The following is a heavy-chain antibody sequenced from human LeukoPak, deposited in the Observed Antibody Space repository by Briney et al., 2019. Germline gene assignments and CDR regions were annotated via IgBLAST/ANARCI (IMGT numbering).Heavy chain of an antibody. CDR2: INPNSGGT. CDR1: GYTFTGYY. D-gene: IGHD2-2*01. J-gene: IGHJ3*02. CDR3: ARDGTSHRHDAFDI. Sequence: GASVKVSCKASGYTFTGYYMHWVRQAPGQGLEWMGRINPNSGGTNYAQKFQGRVTMTRDTSTSTVYMELSSLRSEDTAVYYCARDGTSHRHDAFDIWGQGTMVTVSS. V-gene: IGHV1-2*06.